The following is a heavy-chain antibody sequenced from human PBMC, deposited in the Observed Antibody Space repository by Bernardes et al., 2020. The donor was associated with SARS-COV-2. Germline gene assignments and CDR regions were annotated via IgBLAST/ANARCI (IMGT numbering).Heavy chain of an antibody. J-gene: IGHJ6*02. V-gene: IGHV1-2*02. CDR2: INPNSGGT. CDR3: ARVGSAVRYGMDV. Sequence: ASVKVSCKAFGYTFTGYYMHWVRQAPGQGLEWMGWINPNSGGTNYAQKFQGRVTMTRDTSISTAYMELSRLRSDDTAVYYCARVGSAVRYGMDVWGQGTTVTVSS. D-gene: IGHD2-2*01. CDR1: GYTFTGYY.